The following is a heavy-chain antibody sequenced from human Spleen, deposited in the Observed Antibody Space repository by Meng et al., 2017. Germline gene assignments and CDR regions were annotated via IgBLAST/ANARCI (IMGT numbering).Heavy chain of an antibody. V-gene: IGHV4-59*01. CDR2: IFSSGST. D-gene: IGHD6-19*01. Sequence: GSLRLSCAASGFTFSDYYMSWIRQPPGKGLEWIGYIFSSGSTNSNPSLKSRVTISVDTSQNQFSLKLRSATAADTAVYYCVGYSSGWYEAFDIWGQGTMVTVSS. CDR3: VGYSSGWYEAFDI. J-gene: IGHJ3*02. CDR1: GFTFSDYY.